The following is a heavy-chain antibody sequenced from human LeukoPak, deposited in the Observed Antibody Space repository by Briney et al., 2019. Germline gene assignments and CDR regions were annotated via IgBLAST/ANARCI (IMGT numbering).Heavy chain of an antibody. D-gene: IGHD2-2*01. V-gene: IGHV3-7*01. J-gene: IGHJ5*02. Sequence: EGSLRLSCAASGFSFSSYCMTWVRQAPGKGLEWVANIKQDGSEKYYVDSVKGRFTISRDNAKNSLYLQMNSLRAEDTAVYYCARDTTTYCSSTSCYRKVSWFDPWGQGTLVTVSS. CDR3: ARDTTTYCSSTSCYRKVSWFDP. CDR2: IKQDGSEK. CDR1: GFSFSSYC.